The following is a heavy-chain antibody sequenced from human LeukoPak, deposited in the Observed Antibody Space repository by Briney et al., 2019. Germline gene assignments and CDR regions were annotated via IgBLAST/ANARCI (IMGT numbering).Heavy chain of an antibody. D-gene: IGHD3-22*01. CDR2: FDPEDGET. J-gene: IGHJ4*02. CDR3: ATRVYYDSSGYDFDY. V-gene: IGHV1-24*01. Sequence: ASVKVSCKVSGYTLTELSMHWVRQAPGKGLEWMGGFDPEDGETIYAQKFQGRVTMTEDTSTDTAYMELSSLRSKDTAVYYCATRVYYDSSGYDFDYWGQGTLVTVSS. CDR1: GYTLTELS.